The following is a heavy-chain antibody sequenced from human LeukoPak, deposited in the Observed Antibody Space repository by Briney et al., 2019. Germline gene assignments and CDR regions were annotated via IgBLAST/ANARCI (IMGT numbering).Heavy chain of an antibody. V-gene: IGHV3-74*01. Sequence: GGSLRLSCAASGFTFSGYWMHWVRQGPEKGLELVSRIDNDGHGIIYADSVKGRFTTPRDNAKNTLYLQMNSLRVEDTAVYYCAAGGGWDPSFGVVTHIDAWGKGTTVAVS. D-gene: IGHD3-3*01. CDR3: AAGGGWDPSFGVVTHIDA. CDR2: IDNDGHGI. CDR1: GFTFSGYW. J-gene: IGHJ6*03.